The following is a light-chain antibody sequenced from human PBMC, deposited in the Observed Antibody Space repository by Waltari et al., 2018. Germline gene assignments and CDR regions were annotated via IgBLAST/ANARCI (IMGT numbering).Light chain of an antibody. J-gene: IGKJ2*01. V-gene: IGKV3-15*01. CDR2: GAS. CDR1: QSVSSN. Sequence: EIVMTQSPATLSVSSGERATLSCRASQSVSSNFAWYQQKPGQAPRLLIYGASTRATGIPARFSGSGSGTEFTLTISSLQSEDFAVYYCQQYNNWPFTFGQGTKLEIK. CDR3: QQYNNWPFT.